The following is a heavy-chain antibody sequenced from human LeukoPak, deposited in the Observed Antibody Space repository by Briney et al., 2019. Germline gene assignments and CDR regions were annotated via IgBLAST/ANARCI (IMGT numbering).Heavy chain of an antibody. V-gene: IGHV4-30-4*01. CDR3: AREHKSYGDYPYYFDS. CDR1: SDSISSGDYY. Sequence: PSQTLSLTCTVSSDSISSGDYYWSWIRQPAGKGLELIGYINKKGGTFYNPPLKSRVSISIDTSKNQFSLKLTSVTAADTAVYFCAREHKSYGDYPYYFDSWGQGTLVTVSS. CDR2: INKKGGT. J-gene: IGHJ4*02. D-gene: IGHD4-17*01.